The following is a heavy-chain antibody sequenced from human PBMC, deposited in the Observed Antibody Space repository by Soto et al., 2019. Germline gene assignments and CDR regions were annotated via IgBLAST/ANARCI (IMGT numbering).Heavy chain of an antibody. CDR2: MNPYTGKA. Sequence: AWLEGYCTGAGYSNTTYDIDWGRQTQEKWLEWMGWMNPYTGKAGYAQKFQGRVTMTRDNSISTAYMELSSLRSEDTAVYYCARRKKRSGPNYVDYWVLGTLVPVSS. CDR1: GYSNTTYD. CDR3: ARRKKRSGPNYVDY. V-gene: IGHV1-8*01. D-gene: IGHD6-25*01. J-gene: IGHJ4*02.